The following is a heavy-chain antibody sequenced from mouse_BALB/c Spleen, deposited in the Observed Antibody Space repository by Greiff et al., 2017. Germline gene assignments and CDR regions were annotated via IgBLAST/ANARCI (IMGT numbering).Heavy chain of an antibody. V-gene: IGHV3-2*02. Sequence: EVQLQESGPGLVKPSQSLSLTCTVTGYSITSDYAWNWIRQFPGNKLEWMGYISYSGSTSYNPSLKSRISITRDTSKNQFFLQLNSVTTEDTATYYCARRRATATFFDYWGQGTTLTVSS. D-gene: IGHD1-2*01. CDR1: GYSITSDYA. J-gene: IGHJ2*01. CDR2: ISYSGST. CDR3: ARRRATATFFDY.